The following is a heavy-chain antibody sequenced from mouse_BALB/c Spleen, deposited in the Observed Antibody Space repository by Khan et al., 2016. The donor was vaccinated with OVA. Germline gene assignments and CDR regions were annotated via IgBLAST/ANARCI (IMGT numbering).Heavy chain of an antibody. V-gene: IGHV3-8*02. J-gene: IGHJ3*01. CDR1: GDSITRGY. D-gene: IGHD1-1*01. CDR3: ACELRGFAY. Sequence: EVQLQESGPSLVKPSQTLSLTCSVTGDSITRGYWNWIRKFPGNKLDYMGYISYSGNTYCNPSLKSRISITRDTSKNQYSLLLNSVTTEDTATYYCACELRGFAYWGQGTLVTVSA. CDR2: ISYSGNT.